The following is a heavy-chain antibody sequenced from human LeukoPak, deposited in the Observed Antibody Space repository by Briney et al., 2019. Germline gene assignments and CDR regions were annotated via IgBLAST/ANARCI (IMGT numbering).Heavy chain of an antibody. CDR2: IYYSGNT. Sequence: SETLSLTCTVSGGSISSSFYYWGWIRQPPGKGLEWIGSIYYSGNTYYNPSLKSRVTISVDTPKNQFSLKLTSVAAADTAVYYCARGSSWLSVDYWGQGTLVTVSS. V-gene: IGHV4-39*07. CDR1: GGSISSSFYY. J-gene: IGHJ4*02. D-gene: IGHD6-13*01. CDR3: ARGSSWLSVDY.